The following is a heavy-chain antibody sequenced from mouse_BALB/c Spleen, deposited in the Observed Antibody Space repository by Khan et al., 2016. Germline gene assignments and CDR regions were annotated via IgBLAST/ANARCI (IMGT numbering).Heavy chain of an antibody. CDR1: GFNIKDTY. CDR3: TRECYYPY. CDR2: IDPANVNT. Sequence: EVELVESGAELVKPGASVKLSCTASGFNIKDTYMHWVKQRPEQGLEWIGRIDPANVNTKYDPKFQGKATITADTSSNTAYLQLSSLTSEDTAVYYCTRECYYPYWGQGTTLTVSS. J-gene: IGHJ2*01. D-gene: IGHD2-3*01. V-gene: IGHV14-3*02.